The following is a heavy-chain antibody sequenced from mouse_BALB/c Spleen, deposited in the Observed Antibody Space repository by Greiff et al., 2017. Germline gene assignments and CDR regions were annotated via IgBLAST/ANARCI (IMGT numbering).Heavy chain of an antibody. CDR1: GYSITSGYY. Sequence: DVKLQESGPGLVKPSQSLSLTCSVTGYSITSGYYWNWIRQFPGNKLEWMGYISYDGSNNYNPSLKNRISITRDTSKNQFFLKLNSVTTEDTATYYCARGALLRLHYAMDYWGQGTSVTVSS. D-gene: IGHD1-2*01. CDR3: ARGALLRLHYAMDY. V-gene: IGHV3-6*02. CDR2: ISYDGSN. J-gene: IGHJ4*01.